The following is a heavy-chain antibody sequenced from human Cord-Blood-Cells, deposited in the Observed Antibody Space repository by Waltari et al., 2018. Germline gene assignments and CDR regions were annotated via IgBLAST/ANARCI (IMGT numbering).Heavy chain of an antibody. CDR3: ARGISGSYPYYFDY. V-gene: IGHV1-2*02. J-gene: IGHJ4*02. CDR1: GYTFTGYY. Sequence: QVQLVQSGAEVKKPGASVKVSCKASGYTFTGYYMHWVRQAPGQGLEWMGWINPNSSGTNYAQKLQGRVTMTRDTSISTAYMELSRLRSDDTAVYYCARGISGSYPYYFDYWGQGTLVTVSS. D-gene: IGHD1-26*01. CDR2: INPNSSGT.